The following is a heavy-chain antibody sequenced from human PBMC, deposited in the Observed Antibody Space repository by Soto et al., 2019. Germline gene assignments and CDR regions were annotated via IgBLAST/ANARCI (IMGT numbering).Heavy chain of an antibody. V-gene: IGHV3-23*01. CDR3: AKCAETSPAAGSGVDY. D-gene: IGHD6-13*01. Sequence: GGSLRLSCAASGFTFSSYAMSWVRQAPGKGLEWVSAISGSGGSTYYADSVKGRFTISRDNSKNTLYLQMNSLRAEDTAVYYCAKCAETSPAAGSGVDYWGQGTLVTVSS. J-gene: IGHJ4*02. CDR1: GFTFSSYA. CDR2: ISGSGGST.